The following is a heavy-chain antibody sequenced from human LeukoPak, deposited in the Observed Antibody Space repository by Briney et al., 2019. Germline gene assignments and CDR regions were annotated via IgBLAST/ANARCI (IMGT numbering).Heavy chain of an antibody. CDR2: ISSSSSTI. CDR1: GFTFSSYS. D-gene: IGHD2-2*02. Sequence: GGSLRLSCAASGFTFSSYSMNWVRQAPGKGLEWVSYISSSSSTIYYADSVKGRFTISRDNAKNSLYLQMNSLRDEDTAVYYCARDSKYQPLYTKYDFGDAFDIWGQGTMVTVSS. CDR3: ARDSKYQPLYTKYDFGDAFDI. V-gene: IGHV3-48*02. J-gene: IGHJ3*02.